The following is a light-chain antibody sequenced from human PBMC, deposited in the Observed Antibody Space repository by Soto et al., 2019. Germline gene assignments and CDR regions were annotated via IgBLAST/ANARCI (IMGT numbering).Light chain of an antibody. J-gene: IGKJ4*01. CDR1: QSVSSSY. CDR3: QQYGSSPPSLT. CDR2: GAS. V-gene: IGKV3-20*01. Sequence: EIVLTQSPGTLSLSPGERATLSCRASQSVSSSYLAWYQQKPGQAPRLLIYGASSRATGIPDRFSGSGSGTDFTLTISRLEPADFAVYYCQQYGSSPPSLTFGGGTKVEIK.